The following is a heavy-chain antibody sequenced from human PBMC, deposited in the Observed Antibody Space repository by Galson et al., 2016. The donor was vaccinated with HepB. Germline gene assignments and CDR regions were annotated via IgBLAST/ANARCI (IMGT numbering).Heavy chain of an antibody. CDR1: GFSFSTYA. V-gene: IGHV3-23*01. Sequence: SLRLSCAASGFSFSTYAMSWVRQAAGKGLEWISSIRHAEGGDRYTYYADSVKGRFTISRDNSKNTLYLQMNSLKTEDTAVYYCTSGVDFYGDYEDSWGQGTLVTVSS. CDR2: IRHAEGGDRYT. D-gene: IGHD4-17*01. J-gene: IGHJ4*02. CDR3: TSGVDFYGDYEDS.